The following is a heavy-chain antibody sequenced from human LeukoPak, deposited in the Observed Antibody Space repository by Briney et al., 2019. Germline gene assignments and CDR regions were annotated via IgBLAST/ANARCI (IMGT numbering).Heavy chain of an antibody. CDR1: GFTFNNYG. D-gene: IGHD6-13*01. CDR2: TWHDGGDK. CDR3: ARSASRYGGIIDY. V-gene: IGHV3-33*01. J-gene: IGHJ4*02. Sequence: GGSLRLSRAASGFTFNNYGMHWVRQVPGKGLEWVAVTWHDGGDKYYADSVKGRFTIPRDNSKNTLYLQMNSLRVEDTAVYYCARSASRYGGIIDYWGQGTLVTVSP.